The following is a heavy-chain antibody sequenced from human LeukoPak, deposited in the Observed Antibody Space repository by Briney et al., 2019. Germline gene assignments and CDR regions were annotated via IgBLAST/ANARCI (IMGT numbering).Heavy chain of an antibody. D-gene: IGHD6-19*01. CDR1: GFTFSGYW. V-gene: IGHV3-7*01. CDR3: ARAPRGAVAGTGGNRIDY. Sequence: GGSLRLSCVGSGFTFSGYWMSWVRQAPGKGLEWVADIKQDGSEKYYVDSVEGRFTISRDNAKNSLYLQMSSLRAEDTAVYYCARAPRGAVAGTGGNRIDYWGQGTLVTVSS. J-gene: IGHJ4*02. CDR2: IKQDGSEK.